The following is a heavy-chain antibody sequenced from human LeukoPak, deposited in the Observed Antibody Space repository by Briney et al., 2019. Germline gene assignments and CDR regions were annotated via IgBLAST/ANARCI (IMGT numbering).Heavy chain of an antibody. J-gene: IGHJ4*02. D-gene: IGHD3-10*01. Sequence: ASVKVSCKASGYTFTGYHMHWVRQAPGQGLEWMGWINPNSGGTNYAQKFQGGVTMTEDTSTDTAYMELSSLRSEDTAVYYCATSMVDYWGQGTLVTVSS. CDR3: ATSMVDY. CDR1: GYTFTGYH. V-gene: IGHV1-2*02. CDR2: INPNSGGT.